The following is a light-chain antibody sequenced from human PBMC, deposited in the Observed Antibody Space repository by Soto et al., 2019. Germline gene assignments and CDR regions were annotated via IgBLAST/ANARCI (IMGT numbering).Light chain of an antibody. CDR3: QQYDNLPPDT. CDR1: QDISNY. CDR2: DAS. Sequence: DIQMTQSPSSLSASVGDRVTITCQASQDISNYLNWYQQKPGKAPKLLIYDASNLETGVPSRFSGSGSVTDFTFTISSLQPEDIATYYCQQYDNLPPDTFGQGTKLEIK. J-gene: IGKJ2*01. V-gene: IGKV1-33*01.